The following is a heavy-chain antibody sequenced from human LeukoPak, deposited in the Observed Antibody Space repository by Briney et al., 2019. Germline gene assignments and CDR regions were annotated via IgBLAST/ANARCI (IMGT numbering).Heavy chain of an antibody. D-gene: IGHD3-3*01. CDR1: GFTVSRNH. CDR3: ARSRNFWSGYYKGMDV. CDR2: INSDGSST. Sequence: AGGSLRLSCAASGFTVSRNHMSWVRQAPGKGLEWVSRINSDGSSTSYADSMKGRFTISRDNAKNTLYLQMNSLRAEDTAVYYCARSRNFWSGYYKGMDVWGQGTTVTVSS. J-gene: IGHJ6*02. V-gene: IGHV3-74*01.